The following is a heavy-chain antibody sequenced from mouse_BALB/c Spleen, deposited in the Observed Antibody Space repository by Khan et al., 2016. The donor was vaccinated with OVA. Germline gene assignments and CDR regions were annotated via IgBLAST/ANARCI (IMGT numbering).Heavy chain of an antibody. CDR2: ISSGGSYT. D-gene: IGHD1-1*01. J-gene: IGHJ3*01. V-gene: IGHV5-6*01. CDR3: TRLAYYYDSEGFAY. CDR1: GFTFSTYG. Sequence: EVELVESGGDLVKLGGSLKLSCAASGFTFSTYGMSWVRQTPDKRLEWVATISSGGSYTYYPDSVKGRFTISRDNAKNTLYLQMSSLKSEDIAMYYCTRLAYYYDSEGFAYWGQGTLVTVST.